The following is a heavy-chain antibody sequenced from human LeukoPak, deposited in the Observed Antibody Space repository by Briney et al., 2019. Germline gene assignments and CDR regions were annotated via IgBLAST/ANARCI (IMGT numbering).Heavy chain of an antibody. CDR2: IYPGNSDT. CDR1: GYSFPNYW. V-gene: IGHV5-51*01. J-gene: IGHJ4*02. Sequence: GESLKISCKGSGYSFPNYWIGWARQMPGKGLEWMGIIYPGNSDTRYSPSFQGQVTISTDKSISTAYLQWNSLKASDTAMYYCARQDGSAWYYFDCWGQGTLVTVSS. D-gene: IGHD6-19*01. CDR3: ARQDGSAWYYFDC.